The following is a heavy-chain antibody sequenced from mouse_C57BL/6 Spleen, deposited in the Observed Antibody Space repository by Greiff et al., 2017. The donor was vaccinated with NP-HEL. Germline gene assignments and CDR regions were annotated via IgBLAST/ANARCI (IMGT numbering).Heavy chain of an antibody. D-gene: IGHD1-1*01. V-gene: IGHV5-17*01. CDR2: ISSGSSTI. J-gene: IGHJ3*01. Sequence: EVHLVESGGGLVKPGGSLKLSCAASGFTFSDYGMHWVRQAPEKGLEWVAYISSGSSTIYYADTVKGRFTISRDNAKNTLFLQRTSLRSEDTAMYYCAREGIYYYGSSLAWFAYWGQGTLVTVSA. CDR3: AREGIYYYGSSLAWFAY. CDR1: GFTFSDYG.